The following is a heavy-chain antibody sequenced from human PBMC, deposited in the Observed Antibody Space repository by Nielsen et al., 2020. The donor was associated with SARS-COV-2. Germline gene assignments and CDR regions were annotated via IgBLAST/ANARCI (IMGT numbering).Heavy chain of an antibody. V-gene: IGHV3-23*01. Sequence: GGSLRLSCAASGFTFSSYATSWVRQAPGKGLEWVSAISGSGGSTYYADSVKGRFTISRDNSKNTLYLQMNSLRAEDTAVYYCAKIGGSYWNYYYYGMDVWGQGTTVTVSS. J-gene: IGHJ6*02. CDR3: AKIGGSYWNYYYYGMDV. CDR2: ISGSGGST. D-gene: IGHD1-26*01. CDR1: GFTFSSYA.